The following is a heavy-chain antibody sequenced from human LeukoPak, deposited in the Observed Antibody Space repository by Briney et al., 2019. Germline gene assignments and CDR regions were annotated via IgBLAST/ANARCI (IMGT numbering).Heavy chain of an antibody. CDR1: GYSFTSYW. D-gene: IGHD1-26*01. V-gene: IGHV5-51*01. J-gene: IGHJ6*02. Sequence: GESLKISCKGSGYSFTSYWIGWVRQVPGKGLEWMGIIYPGDSDTRYSPSCQGQVTISADKSISTAYLQWSSLKASDTAMYYCARQPPTTVGATGWYGMDVWGQGTTVTVSS. CDR3: ARQPPTTVGATGWYGMDV. CDR2: IYPGDSDT.